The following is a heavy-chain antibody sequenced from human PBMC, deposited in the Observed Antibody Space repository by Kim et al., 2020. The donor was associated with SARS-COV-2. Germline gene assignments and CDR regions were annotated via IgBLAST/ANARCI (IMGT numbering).Heavy chain of an antibody. CDR1: GFTFSSYG. CDR3: ARDRGIGEQKDY. J-gene: IGHJ4*02. CDR2: IWYDGSNK. Sequence: GGSLRLSCAASGFTFSSYGMHWVRQAPGKGLEWVAVIWYDGSNKYYADSVKGRFTISRDNSKNTLYLQMNSLRAEDTAVYYCARDRGIGEQKDYWGQGTLFTVSP. V-gene: IGHV3-33*01. D-gene: IGHD2-21*01.